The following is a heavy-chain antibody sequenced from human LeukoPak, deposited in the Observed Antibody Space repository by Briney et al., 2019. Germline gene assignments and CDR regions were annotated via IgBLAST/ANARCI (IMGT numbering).Heavy chain of an antibody. V-gene: IGHV3-48*01. J-gene: IGHJ6*02. CDR2: ISSSSSTI. CDR1: GFTFSSYS. D-gene: IGHD3-22*01. CDR3: ATLPAEKPMIGSLWDRDV. Sequence: GGSLRLSCAASGFTFSSYSMTWVRQAPGKGLEWVSYISSSSSTIYYADSVKGRFTISRDNAKNSLYLQMNSLRAEDTAVYYCATLPAEKPMIGSLWDRDVWGQGTTVTVSS.